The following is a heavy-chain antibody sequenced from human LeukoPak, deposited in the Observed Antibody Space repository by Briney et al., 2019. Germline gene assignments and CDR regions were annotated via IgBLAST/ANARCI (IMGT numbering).Heavy chain of an antibody. CDR2: IGSSGGST. V-gene: IGHV3-23*01. J-gene: IGHJ4*02. CDR1: GFSFSSYG. D-gene: IGHD1/OR15-1a*01. CDR3: AKIVTGAGTDS. Sequence: GGPLRLSCAASGFSFSSYGMSWVRQAPGKGLEWVSAIGSSGGSTYYADSVKGRFTISRDNSKNTLYLQMNSLRAEDTAVYYCAKIVTGAGTDSWGQGTLVTVSS.